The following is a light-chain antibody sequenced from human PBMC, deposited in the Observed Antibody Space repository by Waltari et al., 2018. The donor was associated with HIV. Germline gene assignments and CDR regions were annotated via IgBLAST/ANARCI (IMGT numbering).Light chain of an antibody. CDR2: DIT. Sequence: SALTQPAIVSGSPGQSINIPCTGTSSDGGAYDYVSWYQTTPGKAPKLMIYDITKRPSRVSNRFSGSKSGNTASLTISGVQAEDEADYYCCSHAGTTTLVFGGGTKLTVL. J-gene: IGLJ2*01. CDR1: SSDGGAYDY. V-gene: IGLV2-23*02. CDR3: CSHAGTTTLV.